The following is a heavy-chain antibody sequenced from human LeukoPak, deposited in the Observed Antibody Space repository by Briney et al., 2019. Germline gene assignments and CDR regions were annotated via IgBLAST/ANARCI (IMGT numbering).Heavy chain of an antibody. CDR3: AKDLDSYSSGWNTLDY. J-gene: IGHJ4*02. CDR2: ISGSGGST. V-gene: IGHV3-23*01. CDR1: GFTFSSYA. D-gene: IGHD6-19*01. Sequence: GGSLRLSCAASGFTFSSYAMSWVRQAPGKGLEWVSAISGSGGSTYYADSVKGRFTISRDNSKNTLYLQINSLRAEDTAVYYCAKDLDSYSSGWNTLDYWGQGTLVTVSS.